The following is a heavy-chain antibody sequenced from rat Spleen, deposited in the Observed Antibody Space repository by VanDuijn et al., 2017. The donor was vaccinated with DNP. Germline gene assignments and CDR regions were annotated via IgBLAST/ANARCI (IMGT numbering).Heavy chain of an antibody. CDR3: ARGVYYYSATYWYFDF. Sequence: EVQLVESGGGLVQPGRSLKLSCAASGFTFSYYGMAWVRQAPKKGLEWVASICASGGSTSYRDSVKGRFTISRDNAKTTLYLQMNSLRSEATATYYCARGVYYYSATYWYFDFWGPGTMVTVSS. V-gene: IGHV5S13*01. D-gene: IGHD1-1*01. CDR2: ICASGGST. J-gene: IGHJ1*01. CDR1: GFTFSYYG.